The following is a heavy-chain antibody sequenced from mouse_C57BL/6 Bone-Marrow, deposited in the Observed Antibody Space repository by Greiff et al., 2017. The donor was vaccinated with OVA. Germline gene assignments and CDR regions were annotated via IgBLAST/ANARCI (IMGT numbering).Heavy chain of an antibody. V-gene: IGHV1-4*01. CDR1: GYTFTSYT. CDR3: TRGYYFDY. Sequence: QVQLKQSGAELARPGATVKMSCKASGYTFTSYTIHWVKQRPGQGLEWLGYIDPTNDYTNYNQKLKGKATLTADKASSTAYMQLSSLTSEDSAVYYCTRGYYFDYWGQGTTLTVSS. J-gene: IGHJ2*01. CDR2: IDPTNDYT.